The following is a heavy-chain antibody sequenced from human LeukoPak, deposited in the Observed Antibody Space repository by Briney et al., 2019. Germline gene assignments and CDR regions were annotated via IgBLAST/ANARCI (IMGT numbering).Heavy chain of an antibody. CDR2: INPNSGGT. V-gene: IGHV1-2*02. CDR1: GYTFTSYG. D-gene: IGHD1-26*01. Sequence: GASVKVSCKASGYTFTSYGISWVRQAPGQGLEWMGWINPNSGGTNYAQKFQGRVTMTRDTSISTAYVELSRLRSDDTAVYYCAREGPWELPDYWGQGTLVTVSS. J-gene: IGHJ4*02. CDR3: AREGPWELPDY.